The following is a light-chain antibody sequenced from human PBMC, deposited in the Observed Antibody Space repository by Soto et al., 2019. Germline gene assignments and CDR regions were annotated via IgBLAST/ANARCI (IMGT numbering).Light chain of an antibody. CDR1: QYVDTX. Sequence: DIQMTQSPSALSESVGDRVTITCRASQYVDTXLNWYQQKPGKAPKLLIYGASSLQSGVPSRFSGFGSGTDFTLTISSLQPEDSATYYCQQSYRTPRAFGQGTKVEVK. CDR2: GAS. J-gene: IGKJ1*01. CDR3: QQSYRTPRA. V-gene: IGKV1-39*01.